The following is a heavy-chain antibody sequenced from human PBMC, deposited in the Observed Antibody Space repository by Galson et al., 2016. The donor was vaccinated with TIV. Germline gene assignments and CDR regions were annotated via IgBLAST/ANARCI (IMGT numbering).Heavy chain of an antibody. D-gene: IGHD3-22*01. V-gene: IGHV2-70*11. J-gene: IGHJ4*02. CDR1: GFSLTTDGMC. CDR3: ARISGYYDRSRQYIPRSFDY. CDR2: IDWDDDK. Sequence: PALVKPTQTLTLTYTFSGFSLTTDGMCVNWIRQPPGKALEWLARIDWDDDKSYTSSLKTRLTISKDTSKNQVVLTMTNMDPVDTATYYCARISGYYDRSRQYIPRSFDYWGQGTPVTVSS.